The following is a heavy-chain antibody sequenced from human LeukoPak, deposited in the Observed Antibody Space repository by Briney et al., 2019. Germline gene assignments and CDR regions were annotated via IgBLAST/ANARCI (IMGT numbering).Heavy chain of an antibody. CDR2: IHYDGTNK. V-gene: IGHV3-30*02. CDR1: GFTFSSYG. J-gene: IGHJ4*02. CDR3: AKGSYYDTSVSLVDY. Sequence: GGSLRLSCAASGFTFSSYGMHWVRQAPGKGLEWVAFIHYDGTNKYYADSVKGRFTISRDNSKNTLYLQMNSLRPEGTAVYYCAKGSYYDTSVSLVDYWGQGTLVTVSS. D-gene: IGHD3-22*01.